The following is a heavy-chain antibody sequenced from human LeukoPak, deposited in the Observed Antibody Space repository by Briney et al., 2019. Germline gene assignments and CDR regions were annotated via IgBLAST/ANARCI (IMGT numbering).Heavy chain of an antibody. D-gene: IGHD2-21*01. CDR3: VKDIGLLNYYHYGMDV. Sequence: PGGSLRLSCAASGFTFDDYAMHWVRHAPGRGLEWVSGINWNSVSIGYADSVKGRFTISRDNAKNSLYLQMNSLKPEDTALYYCVKDIGLLNYYHYGMDVWGQGTTVTVSS. CDR1: GFTFDDYA. V-gene: IGHV3-9*01. CDR2: INWNSVSI. J-gene: IGHJ6*02.